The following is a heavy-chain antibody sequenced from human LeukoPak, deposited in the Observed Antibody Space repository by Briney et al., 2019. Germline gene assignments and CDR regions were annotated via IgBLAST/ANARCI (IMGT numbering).Heavy chain of an antibody. D-gene: IGHD1-1*01. CDR2: ILSSGST. V-gene: IGHV4-4*07. Sequence: PSETLSLTCTISGGSTYIDYWRWIRQPAGKGLEWLGRILSSGSTDYNPSLNSLLTVSLDTSQNHFTLRLRSVTAADTAVYYCARGARPLQQERLEAFDIWGLGTVVTVSS. CDR1: GGSTYIDY. CDR3: ARGARPLQQERLEAFDI. J-gene: IGHJ3*02.